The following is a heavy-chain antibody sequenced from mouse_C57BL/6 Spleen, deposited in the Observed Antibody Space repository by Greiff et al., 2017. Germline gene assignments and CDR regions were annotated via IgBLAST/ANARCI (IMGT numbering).Heavy chain of an antibody. J-gene: IGHJ3*01. CDR2: IDPSDSYT. D-gene: IGHD3-2*02. CDR1: GYTFTSYW. CDR3: ARPDSSGYWFAY. Sequence: VKLQQPGAELVMPGASVKLSCKASGYTFTSYWMHWVKQRPGQGLEWIGEIDPSDSYTNYNQKFKGKSTLTVDKSSSTAYMQLSSLTSEDSAVYYCARPDSSGYWFAYWGQGTLVTVSA. V-gene: IGHV1-69*01.